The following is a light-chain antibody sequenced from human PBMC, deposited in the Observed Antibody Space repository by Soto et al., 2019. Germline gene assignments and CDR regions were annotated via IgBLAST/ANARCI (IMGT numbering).Light chain of an antibody. J-gene: IGKJ1*01. CDR3: QHYNSYSEA. V-gene: IGKV1-5*03. CDR2: KAS. Sequence: QMTQSPSTLSGSVGDRVTIPCRASQTISSWLAWYQQKPGKAPKLLIYKASTLKSGVPSRFSGSGSGTEFTLTISSLQPDDFATYYCQHYNSYSEAFGQGTKVDIK. CDR1: QTISSW.